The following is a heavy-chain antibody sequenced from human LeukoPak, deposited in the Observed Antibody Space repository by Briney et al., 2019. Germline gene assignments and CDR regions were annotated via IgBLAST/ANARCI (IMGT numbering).Heavy chain of an antibody. J-gene: IGHJ4*02. CDR3: ARLSGSPHPPFDY. Sequence: SETLSLTCTVSGGSISNYYWTWIRQPPGKGLERIGYIYYSGRTYYNPSLKSRVTISVDTSKNQFSLKLTSVTAADTAVYYCARLSGSPHPPFDYWGQGTLVTVSS. CDR2: IYYSGRT. D-gene: IGHD1-26*01. V-gene: IGHV4-59*08. CDR1: GGSISNYY.